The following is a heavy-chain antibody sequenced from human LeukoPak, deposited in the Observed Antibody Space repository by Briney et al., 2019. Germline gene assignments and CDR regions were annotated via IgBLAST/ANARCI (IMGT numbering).Heavy chain of an antibody. D-gene: IGHD4-17*01. V-gene: IGHV3-21*04. CDR2: ISSGSSHI. J-gene: IGHJ4*02. CDR3: AKDSEDDFGDYLDY. Sequence: GGSLRLSCAASGFTFSSYSMNWVRQAPGKGLEWVSSISSGSSHIYYADSVKGRFTISRDNSKNTLSLQMNSLRAEDTAVYYCAKDSEDDFGDYLDYWGQGTLVTDSS. CDR1: GFTFSSYS.